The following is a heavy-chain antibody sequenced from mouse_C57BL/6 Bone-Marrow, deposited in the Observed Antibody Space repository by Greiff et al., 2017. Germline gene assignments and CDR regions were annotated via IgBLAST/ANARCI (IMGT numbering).Heavy chain of an antibody. J-gene: IGHJ1*03. CDR1: GFTFSNYW. CDR3: TGTTAERGYFDV. CDR2: IRLKSDNYAT. V-gene: IGHV6-3*01. D-gene: IGHD1-2*01. Sequence: EVQGVESGGGLVQPGGSMKLSCVASGFTFSNYWMNWVRQSPEKGLEWVAQIRLKSDNYATHYAESVKGRFTISRDDSKSSVYLQMNNLRAEDTGIYYCTGTTAERGYFDVWGTGTTVTVAS.